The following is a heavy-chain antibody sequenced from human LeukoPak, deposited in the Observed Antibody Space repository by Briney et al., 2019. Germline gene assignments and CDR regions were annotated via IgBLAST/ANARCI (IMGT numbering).Heavy chain of an antibody. J-gene: IGHJ6*02. CDR3: ARLRIMIVARYYYYYGMDV. CDR1: GGSISSGSYY. V-gene: IGHV4-39*01. D-gene: IGHD3-22*01. CDR2: IYYSGST. Sequence: SETLSLTCTVSGGSISSGSYYWGWIRQPPGKGLEWIGSIYYSGSTYYNPSLKSRVTISVDTSKNQFSLKLSSVTAADTAVYYCARLRIMIVARYYYYYGMDVWGQGTTVTVSS.